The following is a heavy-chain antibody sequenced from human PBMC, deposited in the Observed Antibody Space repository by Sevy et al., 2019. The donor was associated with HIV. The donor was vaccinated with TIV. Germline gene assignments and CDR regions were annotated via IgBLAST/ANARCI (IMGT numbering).Heavy chain of an antibody. D-gene: IGHD6-13*01. CDR2: ITGGGGTT. CDR1: GFTFSSYD. V-gene: IGHV3-23*01. J-gene: IGHJ4*02. CDR3: AKDRYTGSLGLFDS. Sequence: GGSLRLSCAASGFTFSSYDMSWVRRAPGKGLEWVSAITGGGGTTHYGDSVKGRFTISKDNSKSTLYLQMSSLRAEDTAVYYCAKDRYTGSLGLFDSWGQGTLVTVSS.